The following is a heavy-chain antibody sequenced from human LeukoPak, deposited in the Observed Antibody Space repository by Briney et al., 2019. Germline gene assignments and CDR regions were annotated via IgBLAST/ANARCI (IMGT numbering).Heavy chain of an antibody. CDR1: GYTFIDYY. Sequence: ASVKVSCKSSGYTFIDYYIHWVRQAPGQGLEWMGWINPNSGATKYAQKFQGRVSMTRDTSINTAYMDLTNLRSDDTAIFYCARVIKLMPEFEFWGQGTLVTVSS. J-gene: IGHJ4*02. D-gene: IGHD3-16*01. CDR3: ARVIKLMPEFEF. V-gene: IGHV1-2*02. CDR2: INPNSGAT.